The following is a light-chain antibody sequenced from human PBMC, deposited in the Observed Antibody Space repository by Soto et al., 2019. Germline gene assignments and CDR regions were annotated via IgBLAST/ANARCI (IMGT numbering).Light chain of an antibody. J-gene: IGKJ1*01. CDR1: QSVSSN. CDR3: QQRSDWPWT. V-gene: IGKV3-15*01. CDR2: GAS. Sequence: EIVMTQSPATLSVSPGERATLSCRASQSVSSNLAWYQQKPGQAPRLLIYGASTRATGIPARFSGSGSGTDFTLTVSSLEPEDFVVYYCQQRSDWPWTFGQGTKVDI.